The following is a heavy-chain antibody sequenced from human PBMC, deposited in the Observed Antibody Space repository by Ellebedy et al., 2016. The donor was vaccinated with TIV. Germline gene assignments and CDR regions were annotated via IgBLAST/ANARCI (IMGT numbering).Heavy chain of an antibody. J-gene: IGHJ4*02. D-gene: IGHD6-25*01. Sequence: GGSLRLSXGASGFTFSTYSMNWVRQAPGKGLEWVSYISSTSSTMYYAASVRGRFIISRDNAKNSLYLQMNSLRDEDTAVYYCARDRGIPAATFDSWGQGALVTVSS. CDR3: ARDRGIPAATFDS. CDR1: GFTFSTYS. CDR2: ISSTSSTM. V-gene: IGHV3-48*02.